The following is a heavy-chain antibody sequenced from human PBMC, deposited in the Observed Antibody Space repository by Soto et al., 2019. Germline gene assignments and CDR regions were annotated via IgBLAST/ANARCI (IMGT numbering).Heavy chain of an antibody. CDR1: GFSFGTYV. J-gene: IGHJ3*02. V-gene: IGHV3-23*01. CDR3: AMTRLYDTGTNDYHRDALDI. D-gene: IGHD3-22*01. CDR2: VSGSGGRV. Sequence: EVQLLESGGGMVEPRGSLKLSCVASGFSFGTYVMNWVRQAPGKGLEWVSGVSGSGGRVYSADSVKGRFTISRDNYRNTLYLQMNSLRAEDTAIYYCAMTRLYDTGTNDYHRDALDIWGQGTQVTVSS.